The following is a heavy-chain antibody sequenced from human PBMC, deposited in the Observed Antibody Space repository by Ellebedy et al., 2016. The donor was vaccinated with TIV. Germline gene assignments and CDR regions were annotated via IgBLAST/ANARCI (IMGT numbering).Heavy chain of an antibody. CDR2: LHGSGRGI. J-gene: IGHJ3*01. CDR3: AKDQVGGDGRWVFDV. V-gene: IGHV3-23*01. Sequence: PGGSLRLSCAASGFTFSSFAMGWVRRTPGKGLEGVSGLHGSGRGIWYSDSVKGRFTISRDNSKNTVYLQMNSLGSEDTGIYYCAKDQVGGDGRWVFDVWGQGTQVTVSA. CDR1: GFTFSSFA. D-gene: IGHD3-16*01.